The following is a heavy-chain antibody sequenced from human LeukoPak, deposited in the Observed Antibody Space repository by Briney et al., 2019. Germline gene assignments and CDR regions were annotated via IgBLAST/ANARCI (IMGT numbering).Heavy chain of an antibody. CDR3: AREGVDTAMAETDDAFDI. D-gene: IGHD5-18*01. CDR2: IYYSGST. V-gene: IGHV4-31*03. CDR1: GGSISSGGYY. J-gene: IGHJ3*02. Sequence: SETLSLTCTVSGGSISSGGYYWSWIRQHPGKGLEWIGYIYYSGSTYYSPSLKSRVTISVDTSKNQFSLKLSSVTAADTAVYYCAREGVDTAMAETDDAFDIWGQGTMVTVSS.